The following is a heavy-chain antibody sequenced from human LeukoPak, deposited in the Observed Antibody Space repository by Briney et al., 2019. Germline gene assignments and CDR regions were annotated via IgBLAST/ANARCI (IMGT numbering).Heavy chain of an antibody. CDR1: GYTFTDNY. Sequence: ASVKVSCKASGYTFTDNYMHWVRQAPGQGLEWMGWLNPNSGGTNYAQKFQGRVTMTRDTSISTAYMELSRLRSDDTAVYYCARASYSGSYWDAFDIWGQGTMVTVSS. J-gene: IGHJ3*02. CDR2: LNPNSGGT. D-gene: IGHD1-26*01. CDR3: ARASYSGSYWDAFDI. V-gene: IGHV1-2*02.